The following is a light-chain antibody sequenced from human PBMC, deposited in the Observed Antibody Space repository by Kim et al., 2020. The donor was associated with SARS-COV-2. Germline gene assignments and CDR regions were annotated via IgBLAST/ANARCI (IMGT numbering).Light chain of an antibody. V-gene: IGLV3-21*04. CDR2: YDS. Sequence: APGKTARITSGGNNIGSKSVHWYQQKPGQAPVLVIYYDSDRPSGIPERFSGSNSGNTATLTISRVEAGDEADYYCQVWDSSSDHVVFGGGTQLTVL. CDR3: QVWDSSSDHVV. CDR1: NIGSKS. J-gene: IGLJ2*01.